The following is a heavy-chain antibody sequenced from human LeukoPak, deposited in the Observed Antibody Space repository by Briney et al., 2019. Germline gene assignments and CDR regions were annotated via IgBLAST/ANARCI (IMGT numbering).Heavy chain of an antibody. CDR1: GGSFSGYY. V-gene: IGHV4-34*01. CDR3: ARVTGYMIEDYFDY. Sequence: PSETLSLTCAVYGGSFSGYYWSWIRQPPGKGLEWIGEINHSGSTNYNPPLKSRVTISVDTSKNQFSLKLSSVTAADTAVYYCARVTGYMIEDYFDYWGQGTLVTVSS. J-gene: IGHJ4*02. D-gene: IGHD3-22*01. CDR2: INHSGST.